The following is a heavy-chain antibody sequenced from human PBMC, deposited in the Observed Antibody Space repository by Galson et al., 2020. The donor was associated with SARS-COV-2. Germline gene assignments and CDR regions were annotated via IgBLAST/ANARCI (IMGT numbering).Heavy chain of an antibody. Sequence: GGSLRLSCAASGFTFSSYWMSWVRQAPGKGLEWVANIKQDGSKKYYVDSVKGRFTISRDNAKNSLYLQMNSLRAEDTAVYYCARDQLGLLRFWGYFDYWGQGTLVTVSS. CDR3: ARDQLGLLRFWGYFDY. CDR1: GFTFSSYW. J-gene: IGHJ4*02. V-gene: IGHV3-7*01. D-gene: IGHD5-12*01. CDR2: IKQDGSKK.